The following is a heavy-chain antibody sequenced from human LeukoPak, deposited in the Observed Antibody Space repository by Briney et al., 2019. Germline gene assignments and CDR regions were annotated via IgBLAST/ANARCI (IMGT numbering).Heavy chain of an antibody. Sequence: PGGAPRISCAASGFTLRSHGMHWGRPAPGKGLEGGAFIRYDGSNKYYAASVKGRFTISRDNSKNTLYLQMNSLRAEDTAVYYCAKDPTRVPGAFDIWGQGTMVTVSS. J-gene: IGHJ3*02. CDR1: GFTLRSHG. V-gene: IGHV3-30*02. CDR3: AKDPTRVPGAFDI. D-gene: IGHD3-10*01. CDR2: IRYDGSNK.